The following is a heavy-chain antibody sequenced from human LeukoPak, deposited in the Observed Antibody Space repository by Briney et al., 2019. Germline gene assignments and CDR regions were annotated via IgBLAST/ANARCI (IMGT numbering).Heavy chain of an antibody. V-gene: IGHV4-39*07. D-gene: IGHD3-3*01. Sequence: PSETLSLTCTVSGGSISSSSYYWGWIRQPPGKGLEWIGEINHSGSTNYNPSLKSRVTISVDTSKNQFSLKLSSVTAADTAVYYCARDLRGTITHNWFDPWGQGTLVTVSS. CDR1: GGSISSSSYY. J-gene: IGHJ5*02. CDR3: ARDLRGTITHNWFDP. CDR2: INHSGST.